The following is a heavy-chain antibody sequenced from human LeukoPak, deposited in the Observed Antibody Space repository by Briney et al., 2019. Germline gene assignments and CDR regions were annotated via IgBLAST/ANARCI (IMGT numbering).Heavy chain of an antibody. V-gene: IGHV3-23*01. CDR2: ISAGGDST. Sequence: GGSLRLSCSASGFTFSTYAINWVRQAPGKGLEWVSAISAGGDSTLYADSVKGRFTISRDNSRNTLYLQMSNLRVEDTALYYCARWVYYYDFCGQGTLLTVSS. D-gene: IGHD5-24*01. J-gene: IGHJ4*02. CDR1: GFTFSTYA. CDR3: ARWVYYYDF.